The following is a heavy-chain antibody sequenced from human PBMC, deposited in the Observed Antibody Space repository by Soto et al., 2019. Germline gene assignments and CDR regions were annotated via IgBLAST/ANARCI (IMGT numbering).Heavy chain of an antibody. J-gene: IGHJ6*02. V-gene: IGHV4-31*03. Sequence: QVQLQESGPGLVKPSQTLSLTCTVSGGSISSGGYYWSWIRQHPGKGLEWIGYIYYSGSTYYNPSLKSRVTLXXXTXXNQFALKLSSVTAADTAVYYCARVCGGDCHYGMDVWGQGTTVTVSS. CDR1: GGSISSGGYY. D-gene: IGHD2-21*02. CDR2: IYYSGST. CDR3: ARVCGGDCHYGMDV.